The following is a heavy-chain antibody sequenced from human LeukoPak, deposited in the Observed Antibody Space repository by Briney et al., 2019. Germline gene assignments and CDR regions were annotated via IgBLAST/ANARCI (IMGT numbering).Heavy chain of an antibody. D-gene: IGHD2-2*01. CDR2: IYTSGST. J-gene: IGHJ4*02. V-gene: IGHV4-4*07. Sequence: PSETLSLTCTVSGGSISSYYWSWIRQPAGKGLEWIGRIYTSGSTNYNPSLKSRVTMSVDTSKNQFSLKLSSVTAADTAVYYCARLADCSSTSCYDHWGQGTLVTVSS. CDR1: GGSISSYY. CDR3: ARLADCSSTSCYDH.